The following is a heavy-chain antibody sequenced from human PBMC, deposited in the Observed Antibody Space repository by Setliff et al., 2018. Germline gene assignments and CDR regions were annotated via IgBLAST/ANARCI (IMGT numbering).Heavy chain of an antibody. D-gene: IGHD3-22*01. CDR3: ARDRTDSSGHVDY. V-gene: IGHV4-30-4*08. J-gene: IGHJ4*02. CDR1: GGSISSGDYY. CDR2: IYYSGST. Sequence: SETLSLTCTVSGGSISSGDYYWSWIRQPPGKGLEWIGYIYYSGSTYYNPSLKSRVTISVDTSKNQFSLKLSPVTAADTAVYYCARDRTDSSGHVDYWGQGTLVTVSS.